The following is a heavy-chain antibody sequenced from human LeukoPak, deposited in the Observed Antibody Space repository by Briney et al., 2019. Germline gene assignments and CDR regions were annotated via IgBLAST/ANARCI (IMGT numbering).Heavy chain of an antibody. CDR1: GGSISSYY. CDR3: ARQGNSTNWYEYYFDY. D-gene: IGHD6-13*01. V-gene: IGHV4-59*08. J-gene: IGHJ4*02. Sequence: SETLSLTCTVSGGSISSYYWRCIRQPPGKGLEWIGYIYYNGNTNYNPSLKSRVTISVDTSKNQFSLKLSSVTAADTAVYYCARQGNSTNWYEYYFDYWGQGTLVTVSS. CDR2: IYYNGNT.